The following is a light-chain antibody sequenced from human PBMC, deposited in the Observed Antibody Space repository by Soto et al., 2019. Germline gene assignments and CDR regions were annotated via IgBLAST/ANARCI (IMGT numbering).Light chain of an antibody. J-gene: IGLJ1*01. CDR1: SSDVGGYNY. V-gene: IGLV2-14*01. CDR3: SSYTRSSTHV. Sequence: QSVLTQPASVSGSPGQSITISCTGTSSDVGGYNYVSWYQQHPGKVPKLMIYEVSHRPSGVSNRFSGSKSGNTASLTISGLQAEEEADYYCSSYTRSSTHVFGTGTKVTVL. CDR2: EVS.